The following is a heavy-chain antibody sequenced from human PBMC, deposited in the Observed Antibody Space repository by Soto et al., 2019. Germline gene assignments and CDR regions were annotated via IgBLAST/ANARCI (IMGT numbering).Heavy chain of an antibody. V-gene: IGHV4-39*01. J-gene: IGHJ6*02. Sequence: SETLSLTCTITGASISSSSYYWAWIRQPPGKGLEWIGSIYYSGSTYYNPSLKSRVTISVDTSKNQFSLKLSSVTAADTAVYYCARQSGDYDFWSGYSDYYYYAMDVWGQGTSVT. D-gene: IGHD3-3*01. CDR1: GASISSSSYY. CDR3: ARQSGDYDFWSGYSDYYYYAMDV. CDR2: IYYSGST.